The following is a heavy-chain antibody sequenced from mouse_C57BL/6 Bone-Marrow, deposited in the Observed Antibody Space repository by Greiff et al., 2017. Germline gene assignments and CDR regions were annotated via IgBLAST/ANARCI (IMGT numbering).Heavy chain of an antibody. D-gene: IGHD1-1*01. J-gene: IGHJ3*01. CDR2: IHPNSGST. V-gene: IGHV1-64*01. CDR1: GYTFTSYW. Sequence: QVQLQQPGAELVKPGASVKLSCKASGYTFTSYWMHWVKQRPGQGLEWIGMIHPNSGSTNYNEKFKSKATLTVDKSSSTAYMQLSSLTSEDSAVYYCARSGLRDPAWCAYWCRGTLVTVSA. CDR3: ARSGLRDPAWCAY.